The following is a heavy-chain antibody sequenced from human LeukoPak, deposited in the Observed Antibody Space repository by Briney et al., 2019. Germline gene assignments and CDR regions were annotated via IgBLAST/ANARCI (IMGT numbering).Heavy chain of an antibody. CDR1: GGTFSSYA. CDR2: IIPIFGTA. CDR3: ARSFWSGYYIIQNWFDP. D-gene: IGHD3-3*01. Sequence: SVKVSCKASGGTFSSYAISWVRQAPGQGLEWMGGIIPIFGTANYAQKFQGRVTITADESTSTAYMELSSLRSEDTAVYYCARSFWSGYYIIQNWFDPWVQGSMVSVSS. J-gene: IGHJ5*02. V-gene: IGHV1-69*13.